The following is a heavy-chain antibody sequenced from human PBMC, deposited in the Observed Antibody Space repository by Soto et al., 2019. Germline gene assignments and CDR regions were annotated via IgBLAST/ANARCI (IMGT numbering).Heavy chain of an antibody. CDR3: ARYLGYSSGWYDY. J-gene: IGHJ4*02. CDR2: IDLDDDK. D-gene: IGHD6-19*01. V-gene: IGHV2-70*01. CDR1: GFSLSTNGMC. Sequence: SGPTLVNPTQTLTLTCTFSGFSLSTNGMCVSWIRQPPGKALEWLALIDLDDDKYYSTSLKTRLTLSKDTSKNQVVLTMTNMDPVDTATYYCARYLGYSSGWYDYWGQGTMVTVSS.